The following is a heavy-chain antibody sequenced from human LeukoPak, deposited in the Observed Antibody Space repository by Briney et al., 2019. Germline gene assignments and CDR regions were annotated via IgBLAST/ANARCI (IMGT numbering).Heavy chain of an antibody. CDR1: GFTFSSYA. CDR3: ASPGYSAYYYFDY. Sequence: GGSLRLSCSASGFTFSSYAMHWVRQAPGKGLVWVSRINSDGSSTSYADSVKGRFTISRDNAKNTLYLQMNSLRAEDTAVYYCASPGYSAYYYFDYWGQGTLVTVSS. V-gene: IGHV3-74*01. CDR2: INSDGSST. J-gene: IGHJ4*02. D-gene: IGHD5-12*01.